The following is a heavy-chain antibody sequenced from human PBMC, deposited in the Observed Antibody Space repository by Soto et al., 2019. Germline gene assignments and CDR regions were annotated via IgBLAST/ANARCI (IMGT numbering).Heavy chain of an antibody. CDR1: GFTFSSYG. CDR2: ISYDGSNK. Sequence: GGSLRLSCAASGFTFSSYGMHWVRQAPGKGLEWVAVISYDGSNKYYADSVKGRFTISRDNSKNTLYLQMNSLRAEDTAVYYCAKGRWGVATSAVDYWGQGTLVTVSS. V-gene: IGHV3-30*18. J-gene: IGHJ4*02. D-gene: IGHD5-12*01. CDR3: AKGRWGVATSAVDY.